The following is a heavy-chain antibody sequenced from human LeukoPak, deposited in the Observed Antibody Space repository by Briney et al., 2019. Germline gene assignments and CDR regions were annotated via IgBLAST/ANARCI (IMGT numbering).Heavy chain of an antibody. V-gene: IGHV4-59*11. CDR2: TSYGGST. CDR3: ASSGVTGNYYYYMDV. J-gene: IGHJ6*03. D-gene: IGHD2-21*02. CDR1: GGSISSHY. Sequence: SETLSLTCIVSGGSISSHYWTWILKSAAKGLEWIGYTSYGGSTNYNPSLKSRVTISVDTSKNQFSLRLTSVTAADTAVYYCASSGVTGNYYYYMDVWGKGTTVTVSS.